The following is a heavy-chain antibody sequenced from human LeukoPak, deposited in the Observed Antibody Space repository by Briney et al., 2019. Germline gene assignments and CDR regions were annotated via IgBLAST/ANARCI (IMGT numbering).Heavy chain of an antibody. J-gene: IGHJ4*02. Sequence: GGSLRLSCAASGFTVGNNRMSWVRQAPGKGLEWVSTVYGGGNTAYADSVKGRFTISRDTSKNTLLLQMNSLRAEDTAVYFCVRERFGAYVENWGQGALVTVSS. D-gene: IGHD3-10*01. CDR2: VYGGGNT. CDR1: GFTVGNNR. CDR3: VRERFGAYVEN. V-gene: IGHV3-53*01.